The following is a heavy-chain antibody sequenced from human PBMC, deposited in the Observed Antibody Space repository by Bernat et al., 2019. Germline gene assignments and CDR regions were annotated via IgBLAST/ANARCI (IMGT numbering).Heavy chain of an antibody. CDR2: ISYDGSNK. J-gene: IGHJ4*02. D-gene: IGHD4-11*01. Sequence: QAQLVESGGGVVQPGRSLRLSCVASGFTFSSYGMHWVRQAPGKGLEWVAVISYDGSNKYYADSVKGRFTISRDNSKNTLYLQMNSLRPEDTAVYHCAKDPVITVLSYYFDYWGQGTLVTVSS. CDR1: GFTFSSYG. CDR3: AKDPVITVLSYYFDY. V-gene: IGHV3-30*18.